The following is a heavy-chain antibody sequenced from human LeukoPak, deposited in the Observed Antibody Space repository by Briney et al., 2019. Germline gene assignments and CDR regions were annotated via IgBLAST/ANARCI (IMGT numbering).Heavy chain of an antibody. V-gene: IGHV3-23*01. CDR3: AKSGYCSSTSCRPFDY. CDR1: GFTFSSYA. J-gene: IGHJ4*02. D-gene: IGHD2-2*03. Sequence: GGSLRLSCAASGFTFSSYAMSWVRQAPGKGLEWVSAISGSGGSTYYADSVKGRFTISRDNPKNTLYLQMNSLRAEDTAVYYCAKSGYCSSTSCRPFDYWGQGTLVTVSS. CDR2: ISGSGGST.